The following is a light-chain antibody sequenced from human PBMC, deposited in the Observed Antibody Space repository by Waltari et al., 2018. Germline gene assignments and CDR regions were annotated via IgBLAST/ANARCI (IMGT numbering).Light chain of an antibody. Sequence: EIVLTQSPATLSLSPGERATLSCRPSQSVGSYIAWYQHKPGQAPRLLIYDASNRATGIPARFSGSGSGTDFTLTIRSLEAEDFAVYYCQQRSNWPPFLSFGGGTRVEIK. CDR3: QQRSNWPPFLS. CDR2: DAS. CDR1: QSVGSY. V-gene: IGKV3-11*01. J-gene: IGKJ4*01.